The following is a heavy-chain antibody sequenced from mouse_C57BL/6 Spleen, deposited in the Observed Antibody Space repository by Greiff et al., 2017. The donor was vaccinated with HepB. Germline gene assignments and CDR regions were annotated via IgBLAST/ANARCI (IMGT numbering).Heavy chain of an antibody. D-gene: IGHD2-4*01. Sequence: EVKVEESGGGLVQPGGSMKLSCVASGFTFSNYWMNWVRQSPEKGLEWVAQIRLKSDNYATHYAESVKGRFTISRDDSKSSVYLQMNNLRAEDTGIYYCTRYDYDDYAMDYWGQGTSVTVSS. V-gene: IGHV6-3*01. CDR1: GFTFSNYW. CDR2: IRLKSDNYAT. J-gene: IGHJ4*01. CDR3: TRYDYDDYAMDY.